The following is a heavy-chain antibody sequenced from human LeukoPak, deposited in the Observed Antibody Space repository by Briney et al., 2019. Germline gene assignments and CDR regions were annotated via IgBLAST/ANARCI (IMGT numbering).Heavy chain of an antibody. CDR2: INPSGGST. Sequence: ASVKVTCKASGYTFTNYYIHWVRQAPGQGLEWMGIINPSGGSTSYAQKFQGRVTMTRDTSTSTVYMELSSLRSEDTAVYYCARGVLTYYYDSSGLDYWGQGTLVTVSS. CDR3: ARGVLTYYYDSSGLDY. D-gene: IGHD3-22*01. CDR1: GYTFTNYY. V-gene: IGHV1-46*01. J-gene: IGHJ4*02.